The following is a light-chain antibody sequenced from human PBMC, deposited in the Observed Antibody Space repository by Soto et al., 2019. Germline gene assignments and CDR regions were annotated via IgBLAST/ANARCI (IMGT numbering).Light chain of an antibody. J-gene: IGKJ1*01. CDR3: QQYGSSSWR. Sequence: EIVLTQSPGTLSLSPGERATLSCRASQSVSSSYLAWYQQKPGQAPRLLIYGASSRATGIPDRFSGSGSGTDFTLTISRLEPEDCAVYYCQQYGSSSWRFGQGTKVDIK. CDR2: GAS. V-gene: IGKV3-20*01. CDR1: QSVSSSY.